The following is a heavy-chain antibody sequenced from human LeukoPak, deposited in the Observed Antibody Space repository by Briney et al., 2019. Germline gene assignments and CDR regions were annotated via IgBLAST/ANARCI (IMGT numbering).Heavy chain of an antibody. D-gene: IGHD1-26*01. CDR1: GFTFSSYA. Sequence: GGSLRLSCAASGFTFSSYAMSWVRQAPGKGLEWVSAISGSGGSTYYADSVKGRFIISRDNSKNTLYLQMNSLRAEDTAVYYCARYSGNYRAFDIWGQGTMVTVSS. CDR2: ISGSGGST. V-gene: IGHV3-23*01. CDR3: ARYSGNYRAFDI. J-gene: IGHJ3*02.